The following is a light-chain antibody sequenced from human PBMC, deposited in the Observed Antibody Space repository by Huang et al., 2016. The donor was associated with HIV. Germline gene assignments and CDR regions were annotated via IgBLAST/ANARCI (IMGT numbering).Light chain of an antibody. Sequence: EIVMAQSPATLSVSPGERATLSCRARQSVASNLAWYQQKPGQPPRLLIYGASTRDTAIPARFSGSGYGTDFTLTISSLQSEDFAVYFCQQYNNWPLTFGGGTRVEI. J-gene: IGKJ4*01. CDR3: QQYNNWPLT. CDR1: QSVASN. V-gene: IGKV3-15*01. CDR2: GAS.